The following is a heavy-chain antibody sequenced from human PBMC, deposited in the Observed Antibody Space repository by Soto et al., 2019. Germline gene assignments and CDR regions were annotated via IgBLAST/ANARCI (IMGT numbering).Heavy chain of an antibody. V-gene: IGHV3-15*01. Sequence: GGSLRLSCATSGFTFSDARMNWVRQAPGKGLEWVGLIKGKADGGTVDYSAPVKGRLIIPRDDSRNTLYLHMNSLKTEDTAVYYCTTAHPRGPDYWGQGTLVTVSS. J-gene: IGHJ4*02. CDR2: IKGKADGGTV. CDR3: TTAHPRGPDY. CDR1: GFTFSDAR. D-gene: IGHD5-12*01.